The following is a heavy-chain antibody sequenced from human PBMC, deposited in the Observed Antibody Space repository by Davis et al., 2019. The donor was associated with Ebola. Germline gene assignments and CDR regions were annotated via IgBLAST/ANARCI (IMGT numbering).Heavy chain of an antibody. J-gene: IGHJ4*02. D-gene: IGHD3-22*01. CDR2: IYYSGST. Sequence: SETLSLTCTVSGGSISSSSYYWGWIRQPPGKGLEWIGSIYYSGSTYYNPSLKSRVTISVDTSKNQFSLKLSSVTAADTAVYYCARSLGKWLLLDYWGQGTLVTVSS. CDR1: GGSISSSSYY. V-gene: IGHV4-39*01. CDR3: ARSLGKWLLLDY.